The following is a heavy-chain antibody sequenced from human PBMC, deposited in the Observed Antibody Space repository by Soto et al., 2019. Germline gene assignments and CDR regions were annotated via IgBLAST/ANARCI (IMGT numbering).Heavy chain of an antibody. CDR3: ARDFVVPAGTPQLNYYYYGMDV. D-gene: IGHD2-2*01. Sequence: GGSLRLSCAASGFTVSSNYMSWVRQAPGKGLEWVSLIYSGGSTYYADSVKGRFTISRDNSKNTPYLQMNSLRAEDTAVYYCARDFVVPAGTPQLNYYYYGMDVWGQGTTVTVSS. CDR2: IYSGGST. V-gene: IGHV3-66*01. J-gene: IGHJ6*02. CDR1: GFTVSSNY.